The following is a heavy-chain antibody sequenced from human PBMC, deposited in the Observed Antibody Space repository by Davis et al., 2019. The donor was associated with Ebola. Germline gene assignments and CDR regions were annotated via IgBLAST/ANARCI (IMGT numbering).Heavy chain of an antibody. V-gene: IGHV4-39*02. CDR3: ARDGYYDSSGYNYWYFDL. Sequence: PSETLSLTCTVSGGSIRSSTYYWGWIRQPPGKGLEWIGSIYYSGSTFYNPSLKSRITISVDTSKNHFSLKLSSVTAADTAVYYCARDGYYDSSGYNYWYFDLWGRGTLVTVSS. D-gene: IGHD3-22*01. CDR2: IYYSGST. CDR1: GGSIRSSTYY. J-gene: IGHJ2*01.